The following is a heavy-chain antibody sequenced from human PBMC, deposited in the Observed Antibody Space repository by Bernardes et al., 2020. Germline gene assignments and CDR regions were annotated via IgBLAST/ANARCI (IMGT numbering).Heavy chain of an antibody. J-gene: IGHJ4*02. Sequence: GGSLILSCAASGFPFSTYALSWVRQVPGQGLEWVSGISDFGGSTYYADSVKGRFIISRDTSKNTLYLQMNSLRAEDTAIYYCAKSILVAGMPYYFDYWGQGTLVTVSS. D-gene: IGHD6-19*01. V-gene: IGHV3-23*01. CDR3: AKSILVAGMPYYFDY. CDR2: ISDFGGST. CDR1: GFPFSTYA.